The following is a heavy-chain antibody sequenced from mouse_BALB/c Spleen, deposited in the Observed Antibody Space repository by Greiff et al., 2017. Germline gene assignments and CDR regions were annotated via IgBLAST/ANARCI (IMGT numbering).Heavy chain of an antibody. J-gene: IGHJ3*01. CDR2: INPSTGYT. CDR1: GYTFTSYW. Sequence: VQGVESGAELAKPGASVKMSCKASGYTFTSYWMHWVKQRPGQGLEWIGYINPSTGYTEYNQKFKDKATLTADKSSSTAYMQLSSLTSEDSAVYYCAGYSPWFAYWGQGTLVTVSA. CDR3: AGYSPWFAY. V-gene: IGHV1-7*01.